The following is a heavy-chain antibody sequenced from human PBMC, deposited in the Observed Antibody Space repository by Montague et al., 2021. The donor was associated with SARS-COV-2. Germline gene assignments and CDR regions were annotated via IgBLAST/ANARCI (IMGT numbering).Heavy chain of an antibody. D-gene: IGHD3-22*01. CDR3: ARDRPESWRISPGLAGLFATVVHSASGMDV. V-gene: IGHV4-61*09. CDR2: IQTSGTS. CDR1: GDSMTSGSHF. Sequence: TLSLTCTVSGDSMTSGSHFWTWIRQPAGKGLEWIGDIQTSGTSNYSPSLRDRITLSIDTSRNQFSLELRSVTAADTAIYYCARDRPESWRISPGLAGLFATVVHSASGMDVWGRGTTVIVS. J-gene: IGHJ6*02.